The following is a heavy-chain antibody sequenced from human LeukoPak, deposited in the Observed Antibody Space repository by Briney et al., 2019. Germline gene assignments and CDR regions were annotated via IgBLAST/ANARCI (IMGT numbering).Heavy chain of an antibody. CDR3: ASEILTGYYSEDY. D-gene: IGHD3-9*01. Sequence: GGSLRLSCAASGFTFSSYSMNWVRQAPGKGLEWVSYISSSSSTIYYADSVKGRFTISRDNAKNSLYLQMNSLRAEDTAVYYCASEILTGYYSEDYWGQGTLVTVSS. J-gene: IGHJ4*02. V-gene: IGHV3-48*04. CDR1: GFTFSSYS. CDR2: ISSSSSTI.